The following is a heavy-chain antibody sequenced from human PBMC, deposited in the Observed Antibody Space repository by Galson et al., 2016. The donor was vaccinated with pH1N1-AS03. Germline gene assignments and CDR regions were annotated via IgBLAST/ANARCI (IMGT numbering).Heavy chain of an antibody. CDR2: ITPKDDDT. J-gene: IGHJ3*02. Sequence: SVKVSCKASGYNFRDYYIHWVRQAPGQGLEWMGWITPKDDDTNYAPKFQGRVTMTRDLSTSSAYLELTRLTSDDTAVYFCARDGGGIIDDALDTWGQGTLVTVSS. CDR1: GYNFRDYY. V-gene: IGHV1-2*02. CDR3: ARDGGGIIDDALDT. D-gene: IGHD2-21*01.